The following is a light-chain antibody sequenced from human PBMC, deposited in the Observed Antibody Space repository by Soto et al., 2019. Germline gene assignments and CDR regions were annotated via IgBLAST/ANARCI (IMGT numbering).Light chain of an antibody. Sequence: EIVLTQSPGTLSLSPGERATLSCRASQSVSSSYLAWYQQKPGQAPRLLIYGASSRATGIPDRFSGSGSGTDFTLTISSLQPEDFATYFCQQAFSAEWTFGQGTKVDI. V-gene: IGKV3-20*01. J-gene: IGKJ1*01. CDR2: GAS. CDR1: QSVSSSY. CDR3: QQAFSAEWT.